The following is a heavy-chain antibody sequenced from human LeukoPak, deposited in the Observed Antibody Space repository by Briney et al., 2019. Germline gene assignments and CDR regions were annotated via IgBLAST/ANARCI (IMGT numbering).Heavy chain of an antibody. CDR1: GYTFTSYA. CDR3: ARAYIALTPYYFDY. V-gene: IGHV1-3*03. CDR2: INAGNGNT. J-gene: IGHJ4*02. D-gene: IGHD6-13*01. Sequence: GASVKVSCKASGYTFTSYAMHWVRQAPGQRLEWMGWINAGNGNTKYSQEFQGRVTITRDTSASTAYMKLSSLRSEDVAVYYCARAYIALTPYYFDYWGQGTLVTVSS.